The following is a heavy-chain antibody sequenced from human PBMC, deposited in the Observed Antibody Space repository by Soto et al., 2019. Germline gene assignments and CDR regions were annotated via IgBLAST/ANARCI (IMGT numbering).Heavy chain of an antibody. CDR3: ATSKGYCSGGSCYSSYYYMDV. CDR1: GGSISSYY. V-gene: IGHV4-59*08. D-gene: IGHD2-15*01. CDR2: IYYSGST. Sequence: SETLSLTCTVSGGSISSYYWSWIRQPPGKGLEWVGYIYYSGSTNYNPSLKSRVTISVDTSKNQFSRKLSSVTGADTAVYYCATSKGYCSGGSCYSSYYYMDVWGKGTTVTVSS. J-gene: IGHJ6*03.